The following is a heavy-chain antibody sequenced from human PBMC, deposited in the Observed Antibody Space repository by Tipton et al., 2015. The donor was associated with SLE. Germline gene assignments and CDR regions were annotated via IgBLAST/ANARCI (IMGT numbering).Heavy chain of an antibody. CDR2: IYYSRHT. V-gene: IGHV4-59*11. CDR1: GASIRCHF. Sequence: LTCTVSGASIRCHFWNWIRPTPGKGLEWIGYIYYSRHTNYNPSLESRVTISIETSKNPLSLNWTSVTAADTAVYYCARGSVVADDYWGQGTLVTVSS. CDR3: ARGSVVADDY. J-gene: IGHJ4*02. D-gene: IGHD2-15*01.